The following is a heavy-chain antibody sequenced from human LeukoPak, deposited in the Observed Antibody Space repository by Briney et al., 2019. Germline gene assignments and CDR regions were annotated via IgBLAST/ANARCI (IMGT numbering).Heavy chain of an antibody. CDR3: AREGCSSTSCYGVDYYYGMDV. V-gene: IGHV3-23*05. CDR1: GFTFSSYA. CDR2: INNNGGST. J-gene: IGHJ6*02. Sequence: GGSLRLSCAASGFTFSSYAMSWVRQAPGKGLEWVSHINNNGGSTSYADSVKGRFTISRDNAKNSLYLQMNSLRAEDTAVYYCAREGCSSTSCYGVDYYYGMDVWGQGTTVTVSS. D-gene: IGHD2-2*01.